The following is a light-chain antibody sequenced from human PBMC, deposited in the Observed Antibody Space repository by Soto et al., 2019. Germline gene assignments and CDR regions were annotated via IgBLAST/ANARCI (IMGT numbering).Light chain of an antibody. CDR1: QSVSGW. CDR2: EAS. V-gene: IGKV1-5*01. J-gene: IGKJ1*01. CDR3: QNFDSAPQT. Sequence: DIQMTQSPSTLSASVGDTVTVTCRASQSVSGWLAWYQQKPGEAPKLLIYEASNLQSGVPSRFRGGGSGTEFTLTISSLQPEDVATYYCQNFDSAPQTLGQGTKVDIK.